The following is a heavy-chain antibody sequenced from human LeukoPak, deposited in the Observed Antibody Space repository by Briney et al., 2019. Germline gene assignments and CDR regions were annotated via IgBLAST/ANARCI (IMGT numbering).Heavy chain of an antibody. V-gene: IGHV3-64D*09. D-gene: IGHD2/OR15-2a*01. Sequence: GGSLRLSCSASEFTFNSFATHWVRQAPGKGLEYVAAISRNGGSTYCADSVKGRFTISRDNSKSTLYLQMSSLRAEDTAVYLCVKDLRSDFMGVLSRYLSYWGQGTLVTVSS. CDR1: EFTFNSFA. CDR3: VKDLRSDFMGVLSRYLSY. J-gene: IGHJ4*02. CDR2: ISRNGGST.